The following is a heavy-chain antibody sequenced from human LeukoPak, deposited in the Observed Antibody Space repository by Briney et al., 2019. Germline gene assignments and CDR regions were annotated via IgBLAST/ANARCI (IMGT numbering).Heavy chain of an antibody. Sequence: GRSLRLSCAASGFIFSSFAMHWVRQAPGKGLEWVAVISYDGSNKYYADSVKGRFTISRDNSKNTLYLQMNSLRAEDTAVYYCASSIAVAGPFDYWGQGTLVTVSS. V-gene: IGHV3-30*04. CDR2: ISYDGSNK. D-gene: IGHD6-19*01. CDR3: ASSIAVAGPFDY. J-gene: IGHJ4*02. CDR1: GFIFSSFA.